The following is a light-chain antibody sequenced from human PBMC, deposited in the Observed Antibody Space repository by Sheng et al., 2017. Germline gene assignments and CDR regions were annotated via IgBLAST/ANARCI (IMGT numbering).Light chain of an antibody. J-gene: IGLJ1*01. CDR2: GIN. Sequence: QPVLTQPPSVSGAPGQRVTISCTGSSSNIGAGYAVHWYQQLPGTAPKLLIYGINNRPSGVPDRFSGSKSGTSASLAITGLQAEDGADYYCAAWDDRLNAYVFGTGTRVTVL. CDR1: SSNIGAGYA. V-gene: IGLV1-40*01. CDR3: AAWDDRLNAYV.